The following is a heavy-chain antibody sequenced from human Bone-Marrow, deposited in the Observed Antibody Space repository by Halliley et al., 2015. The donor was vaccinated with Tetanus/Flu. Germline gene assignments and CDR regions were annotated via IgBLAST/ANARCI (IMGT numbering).Heavy chain of an antibody. V-gene: IGHV3-73*01. Sequence: SLRLSCAASGVTFSGSVMHWVRQASGKGLEWVGRIRSKANNYATAYAAPVKGRFTISRDDSENTAYLQMNSLKTEDTAMYYCARGAGTAYYYGMDVWGQGTTVTVSS. J-gene: IGHJ6*02. CDR1: GVTFSGSV. D-gene: IGHD2-21*02. CDR2: IRSKANNYAT. CDR3: ARGAGTAYYYGMDV.